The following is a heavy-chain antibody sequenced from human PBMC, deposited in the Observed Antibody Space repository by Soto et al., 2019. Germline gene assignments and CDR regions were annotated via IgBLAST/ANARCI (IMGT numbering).Heavy chain of an antibody. CDR3: ARHWIAGSSIP. CDR2: IHYSGTP. V-gene: IGHV4-39*01. D-gene: IGHD2-21*01. J-gene: IGHJ5*02. CDR1: GDSISSSSQY. Sequence: LSETLSLTCSVSGDSISSSSQYWGWIRQPPGKGLEWIGSIHYSGTPYYNPSLKSRVTIFVDTSKNQLSLKLSSVTAADTAVYYCARHWIAGSSIPWGQGTLVTFSS.